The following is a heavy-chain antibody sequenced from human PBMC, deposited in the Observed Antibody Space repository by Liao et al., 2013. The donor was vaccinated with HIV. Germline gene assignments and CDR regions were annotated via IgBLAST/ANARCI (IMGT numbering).Heavy chain of an antibody. D-gene: IGHD2-15*01. CDR1: GGSVTSSSYY. CDR2: IYYSGST. CDR3: ARPHRRYCRGGGCQGAFDI. V-gene: IGHV4-39*07. J-gene: IGHJ3*02. Sequence: QLQLQESGPGLVKPSETLSLTCSVSGGSVTSSSYYWGWIRQPPGKGLEWIGSIYYSGSTYYNPSLKSRVTISLDTSKNQFSLKLSSVTAADTAVYYCARPHRRYCRGGGCQGAFDIWGPGTMVTVSS.